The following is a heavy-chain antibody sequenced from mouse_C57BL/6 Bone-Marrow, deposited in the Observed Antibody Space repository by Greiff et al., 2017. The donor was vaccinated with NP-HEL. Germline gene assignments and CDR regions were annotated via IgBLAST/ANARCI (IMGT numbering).Heavy chain of an antibody. D-gene: IGHD1-1*01. CDR2: IYPRDGST. V-gene: IGHV1-78*01. CDR3: ANDYYGSRDYFDY. Sequence: VKLQQSDAELVKPGASVKISCKVSGYTFTDHTIHWMKQRPEQGLEWIGYIYPRDGSTTYNEKFKGKATLTADKSSSTAYMQLNSLTSVDSAVYFCANDYYGSRDYFDYWGQGTTLTVSS. J-gene: IGHJ2*01. CDR1: GYTFTDHT.